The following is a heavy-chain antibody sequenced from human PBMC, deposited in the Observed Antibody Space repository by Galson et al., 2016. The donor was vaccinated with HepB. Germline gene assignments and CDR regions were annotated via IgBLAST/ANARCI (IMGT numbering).Heavy chain of an antibody. V-gene: IGHV3-23*01. CDR1: GFAFSSYA. D-gene: IGHD5-12*01. CDR3: ANLRGGYSGPRYYDYYNGMDV. CDR2: ISDSGRTT. Sequence: SLRLSCAASGFAFSSYAMSWVRQAPGKGLEWVSAISDSGRTTYYTDSVKGRFTISRDNSRNTLPLQMNSLTAEDTAIYYCANLRGGYSGPRYYDYYNGMDVWCQGTTVTVSS. J-gene: IGHJ6*02.